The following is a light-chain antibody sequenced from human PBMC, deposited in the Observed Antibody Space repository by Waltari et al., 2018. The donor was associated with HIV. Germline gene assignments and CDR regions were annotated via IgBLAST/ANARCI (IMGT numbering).Light chain of an antibody. CDR3: SSYAGSNNLL. J-gene: IGLJ2*01. CDR2: EVS. V-gene: IGLV2-8*01. CDR1: SSNVGSYNF. Sequence: QPALTPPPSASGSPGQSVTISCTGTSSNVGSYNFVSWCNQHPGKAPKLLIFEVSKRPSGVPDRFSGSKSGNTASLTVSGLQPEDDADYYCSSYAGSNNLLFGGGTKLTVL.